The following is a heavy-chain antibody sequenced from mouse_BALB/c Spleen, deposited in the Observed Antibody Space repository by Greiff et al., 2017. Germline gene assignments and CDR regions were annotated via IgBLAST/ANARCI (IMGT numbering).Heavy chain of an antibody. CDR1: GYSITSDYA. CDR2: ISYSGST. CDR3: ARSELRYPFAY. J-gene: IGHJ3*01. Sequence: EVKLVESGPGLVKPSQSLSLTCTVTGYSITSDYAWNWIRQFPGNKLEWMGYISYSGSTSYNPSLKSRISITRDTSKNQFFLQLNSVTTEDTATYYCARSELRYPFAYWGQGTLVTVSA. V-gene: IGHV3-2*02. D-gene: IGHD1-1*01.